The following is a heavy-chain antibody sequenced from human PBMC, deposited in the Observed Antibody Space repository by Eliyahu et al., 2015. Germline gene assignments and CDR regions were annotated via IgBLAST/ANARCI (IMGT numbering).Heavy chain of an antibody. D-gene: IGHD3-22*01. Sequence: PGKGLEWVSSISSSSSYIYYADXVKGRFTISRDNAKNSLYLQMNSLRAEDTAVYYCARDXLRTTYYYDSSGYXNAFDIWGQGTMVTVSS. CDR3: ARDXLRTTYYYDSSGYXNAFDI. V-gene: IGHV3-21*01. CDR2: ISSSSSYI. J-gene: IGHJ3*02.